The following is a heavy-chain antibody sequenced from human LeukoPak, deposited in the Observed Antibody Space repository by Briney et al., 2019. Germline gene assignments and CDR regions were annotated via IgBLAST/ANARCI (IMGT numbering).Heavy chain of an antibody. CDR1: GGSFSGYY. V-gene: IGHV4-34*01. CDR2: INHSGST. D-gene: IGHD2-15*01. Sequence: SETLSLTCAVYGGSFSGYYWSWIRQPPGKGLEWIGEINHSGSTNYNPSLKSRVTISVDTSKNQFSLKLSSVTDADTAVYYCARAPTWSPGYCFDYWGQGTLVTVSS. CDR3: ARAPTWSPGYCFDY. J-gene: IGHJ4*02.